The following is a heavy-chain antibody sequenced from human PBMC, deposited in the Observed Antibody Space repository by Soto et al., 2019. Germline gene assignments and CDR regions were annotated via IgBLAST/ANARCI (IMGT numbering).Heavy chain of an antibody. CDR1: GFTFSAYS. Sequence: EVQRVESGGGLVQPGGSLRLSCAASGFTFSAYSMNWVRQAPGKGLEWVVYSGSRDNHINYADSVKGRFTVSSDTAKNSLYLQMNSLRAEDTAVYYCARDYAWAFDFWGQGALVTVSS. CDR3: ARDYAWAFDF. CDR2: SGSRDNHI. V-gene: IGHV3-48*01. D-gene: IGHD3-16*01. J-gene: IGHJ4*02.